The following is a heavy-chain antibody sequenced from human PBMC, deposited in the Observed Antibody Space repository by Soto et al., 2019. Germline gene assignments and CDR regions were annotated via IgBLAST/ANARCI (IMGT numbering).Heavy chain of an antibody. J-gene: IGHJ6*02. CDR2: IYTSGST. CDR3: ARARGELQGMYYYYGMDV. Sequence: LETLSLTCTVSGGSISSYYWSWIRQPAGKGLEWIGRIYTSGSTNYNPSLKSRVTMSVDTSKNQFSLKLSSVTAADTAVYYCARARGELQGMYYYYGMDVWGQGTTVTVSS. V-gene: IGHV4-4*07. CDR1: GGSISSYY. D-gene: IGHD1-7*01.